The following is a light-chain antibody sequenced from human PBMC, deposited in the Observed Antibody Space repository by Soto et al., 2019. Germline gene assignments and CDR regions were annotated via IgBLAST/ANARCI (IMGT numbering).Light chain of an antibody. J-gene: IGKJ1*01. V-gene: IGKV3-15*01. CDR2: GAS. CDR1: QSVSSN. Sequence: EIVLTPYLATLSSSPEERAPLSCRASQSVSSNLAWYQQKPGQAPRLLIYGASTRATGIPARFSGSGSGTEFTLTISSLQSEDFAVYYCQQYNNGPPATFGQGTKVEIK. CDR3: QQYNNGPPAT.